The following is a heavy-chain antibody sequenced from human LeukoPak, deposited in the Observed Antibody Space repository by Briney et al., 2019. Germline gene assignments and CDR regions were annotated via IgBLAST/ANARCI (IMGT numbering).Heavy chain of an antibody. V-gene: IGHV4-39*07. CDR1: GGSISSSSYY. D-gene: IGHD2-2*01. Sequence: PSETLSLTCTVSGGSISSSSYYWGWIRQPPGKGLEWIGSIYYSGSTYYNPSLKSRVTISVDTSKNQFSLKLSSVTAADTAVYYCARCRRESSTSRGFDPWGQGTLVTVSS. J-gene: IGHJ5*02. CDR2: IYYSGST. CDR3: ARCRRESSTSRGFDP.